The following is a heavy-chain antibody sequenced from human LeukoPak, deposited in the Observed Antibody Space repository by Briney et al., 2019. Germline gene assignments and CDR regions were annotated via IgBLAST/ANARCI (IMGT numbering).Heavy chain of an antibody. CDR2: ISGSGGST. CDR1: GFTFSSYG. V-gene: IGHV3-23*01. D-gene: IGHD6-6*01. J-gene: IGHJ4*02. CDR3: AKDYIAARPYYFDY. Sequence: GRSLRLSCAASGFTFSSYGMHWVRQAPGKGLEWVSAISGSGGSTYYADSVKGRFTISRDNSKNTLYLQMNSLRAEDTAVYYCAKDYIAARPYYFDYWGQGTLVTVSS.